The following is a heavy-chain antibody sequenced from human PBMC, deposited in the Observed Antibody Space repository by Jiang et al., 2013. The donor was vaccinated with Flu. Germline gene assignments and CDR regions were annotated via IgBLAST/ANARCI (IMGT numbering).Heavy chain of an antibody. Sequence: KVSCKASGYTFTSYAMNWVRQAPGQGLEWMGWINTNTGNPTYAQGFTGRFVFSLDTSVSTAYLQISSLKAEDTAVYYCARGRTGAAAAPFDYWGQGTLVTVSS. J-gene: IGHJ4*02. CDR1: GYTFTSYA. D-gene: IGHD6-13*01. CDR2: INTNTGNP. V-gene: IGHV7-4-1*02. CDR3: ARGRTGAAAAPFDY.